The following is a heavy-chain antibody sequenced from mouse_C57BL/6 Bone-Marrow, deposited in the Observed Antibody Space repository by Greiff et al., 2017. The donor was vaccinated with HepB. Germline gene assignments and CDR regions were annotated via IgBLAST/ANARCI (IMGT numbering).Heavy chain of an antibody. CDR2: IHPNSGST. V-gene: IGHV1-64*01. Sequence: QVQLQQPGAELVKPGASVKLSCKASGYTFTSYWMHWVKQRPGQGLEWIGMIHPNSGSTNYNEKFKSKATLTVDKSSSTAYMQLSSLKSEDSAVYYCARWGVTARYWGQGTTLTVSS. J-gene: IGHJ2*01. CDR3: ARWGVTARY. CDR1: GYTFTSYW. D-gene: IGHD1-2*01.